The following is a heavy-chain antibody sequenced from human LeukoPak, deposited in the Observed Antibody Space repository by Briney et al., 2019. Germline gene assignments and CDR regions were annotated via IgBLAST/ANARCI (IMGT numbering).Heavy chain of an antibody. Sequence: GGSLRLSCAASGFTFSSYSMNWVRQAPGKGLEWVSYIISSSSTISYADSVKGRFTISRDNAKNSLFLQMNSLRAEDTAVYYCAAYGYYHYWGQGTLVTVSS. V-gene: IGHV3-48*01. J-gene: IGHJ4*02. CDR3: AAYGYYHY. CDR2: IISSSSTI. D-gene: IGHD4-17*01. CDR1: GFTFSSYS.